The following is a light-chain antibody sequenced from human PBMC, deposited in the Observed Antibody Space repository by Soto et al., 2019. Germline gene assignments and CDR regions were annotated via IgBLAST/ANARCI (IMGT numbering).Light chain of an antibody. CDR3: QQSYSTPYT. V-gene: IGKV1-39*01. Sequence: DIQMTQSPSSLSASVGHRVTITCRASQSISSYLHWYQQKPGKAPKLLIYSASSLQSGVPSRFSGSGSGTDFTLTISSLQPEDFATYYCQQSYSTPYTCGQRTKMEIK. CDR2: SAS. J-gene: IGKJ2*01. CDR1: QSISSY.